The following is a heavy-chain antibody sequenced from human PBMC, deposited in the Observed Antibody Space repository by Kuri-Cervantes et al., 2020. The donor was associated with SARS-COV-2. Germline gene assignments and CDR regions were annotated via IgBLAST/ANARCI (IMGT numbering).Heavy chain of an antibody. D-gene: IGHD3-3*01. CDR3: ARQPPSDYDFWSGYYPLLYMDV. CDR2: IYTSGST. CDR1: SGSISSFF. Sequence: SETLSLTCTDSSGSISSFFWSWNRQPPGKGLEWIGRIYTSGSTNYNPSLKSRVTISVDTSKNQFSLKLSSVTAADTAVYYCARQPPSDYDFWSGYYPLLYMDVWGKGTTVTVSS. J-gene: IGHJ6*03. V-gene: IGHV4-4*07.